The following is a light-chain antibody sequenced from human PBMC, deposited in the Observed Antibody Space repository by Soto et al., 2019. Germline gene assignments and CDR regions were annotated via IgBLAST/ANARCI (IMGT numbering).Light chain of an antibody. V-gene: IGKV1-39*01. J-gene: IGKJ2*01. CDR3: QQSYSTPYT. CDR2: AAS. CDR1: QSISSY. Sequence: DLQMTQSPSSLSASVGDRVTITCRASQSISSYLNWYQQKPGKAPKLVIYAASSLQSGVPSMFSGSGSGTDFTLTISSLQPEDFATYYCQQSYSTPYTFGQGTKLEIK.